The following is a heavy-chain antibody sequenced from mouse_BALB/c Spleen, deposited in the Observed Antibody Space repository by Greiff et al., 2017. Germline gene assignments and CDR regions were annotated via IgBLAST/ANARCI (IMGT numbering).Heavy chain of an antibody. J-gene: IGHJ2*01. V-gene: IGHV5-17*02. CDR3: ARFPAYDYYFDY. Sequence: DVKLVESGGGLVQPGGSRKLSCAASGFTFSSFGMHWVRQAPEKGLEWVAYISSGSSTIYYADTVKGRFTISRDNPKNTLFLQMTSLRSEDTAMYYCARFPAYDYYFDYWGQGTTLTVSS. D-gene: IGHD2-4*01. CDR1: GFTFSSFG. CDR2: ISSGSSTI.